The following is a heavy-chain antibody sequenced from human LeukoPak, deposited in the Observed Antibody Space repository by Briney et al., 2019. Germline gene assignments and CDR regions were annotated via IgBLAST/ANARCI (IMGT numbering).Heavy chain of an antibody. CDR1: GYTFTSYY. Sequence: GASVKVSCKASGYTFTSYYMHWVRQAPGQGLEWMGWINPNSGGTNYAQKFQGRVTMTRDTSISTAYMELSRLRSDDTAVYYCARASTIFGVVPMDVWGQGTTVTVSS. J-gene: IGHJ6*02. CDR3: ARASTIFGVVPMDV. D-gene: IGHD3-3*01. V-gene: IGHV1-2*02. CDR2: INPNSGGT.